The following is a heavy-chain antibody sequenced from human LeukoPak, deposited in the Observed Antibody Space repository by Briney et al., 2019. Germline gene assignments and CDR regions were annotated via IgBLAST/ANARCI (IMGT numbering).Heavy chain of an antibody. Sequence: GGSLGLSCAASGFTFSSYGMHWVRQAPGKGLEWVAFIRYDGSNKYYADSVKGRFTISRDNSKNTLYLQMNSLRAEDTAVYYRAKDNSGDGYNAYFDYWGQGTLVTVSS. CDR3: AKDNSGDGYNAYFDY. D-gene: IGHD5-24*01. V-gene: IGHV3-30*02. CDR2: IRYDGSNK. J-gene: IGHJ4*02. CDR1: GFTFSSYG.